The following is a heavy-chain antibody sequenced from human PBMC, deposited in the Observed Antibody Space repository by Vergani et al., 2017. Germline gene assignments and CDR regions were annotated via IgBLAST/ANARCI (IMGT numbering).Heavy chain of an antibody. D-gene: IGHD3-22*01. V-gene: IGHV3-23*01. CDR2: ISGSGGFT. CDR1: GFTFTNFA. CDR3: AKDNVPGYYDSSGYCDY. J-gene: IGHJ4*02. Sequence: EVQLLESGGNLVQPGGSLRLSCAASGFTFTNFAMTWVRQAPGEGLEWVSGISGSGGFTYYADSVKGRFTIFRDNAKNTMFLQMNNLRAEDTAVYYCAKDNVPGYYDSSGYCDYWGQGTLVTVCS.